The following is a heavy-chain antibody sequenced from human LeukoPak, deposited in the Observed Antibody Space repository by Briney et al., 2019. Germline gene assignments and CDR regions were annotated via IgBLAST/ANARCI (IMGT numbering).Heavy chain of an antibody. V-gene: IGHV4-59*01. CDR1: GGSISSNF. CDR2: ISYSASP. CDR3: ASSQISMVRGVIMLDGFDI. D-gene: IGHD3-10*01. Sequence: SETLSLTCIVSGGSISSNFWNWIRQPPGKGLEWVGYISYSASPTYNPSLKSRVTISLDTSKKQFSLRPSSVTAADTAVYYCASSQISMVRGVIMLDGFDIWGQGTMVTVSS. J-gene: IGHJ3*02.